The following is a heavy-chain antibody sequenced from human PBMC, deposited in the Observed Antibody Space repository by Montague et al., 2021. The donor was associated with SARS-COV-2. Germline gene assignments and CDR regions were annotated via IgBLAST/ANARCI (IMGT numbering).Heavy chain of an antibody. Sequence: PALVKPTQTLTLTCTFSGFSLSTSGMRASWIRQPPGKALEWLARSDWDDDKFYSTSLKTRLTISKDTSKNQVVLTMTNMDPVDTATYYCARSYYDISTAYYTPFDYWGQGTLVTVSS. CDR1: GFSLSTSGMR. J-gene: IGHJ4*02. CDR3: ARSYYDISTAYYTPFDY. CDR2: SDWDDDK. D-gene: IGHD3-9*01. V-gene: IGHV2-70*04.